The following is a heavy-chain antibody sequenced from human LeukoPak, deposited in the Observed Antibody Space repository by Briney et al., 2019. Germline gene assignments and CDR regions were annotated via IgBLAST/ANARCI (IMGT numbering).Heavy chain of an antibody. J-gene: IGHJ4*02. CDR1: GFTFSSYS. Sequence: GGSLRLSCAASGFTFSSYSMNWVRQAPGKGLEWVSSISSSSSYIYYADSVKGRFTISRDNAKNSLYLQMNSLRAEDTAVYYCARVSPDYYDSSGYPMGPFDYWGQGTLVTVSS. CDR3: ARVSPDYYDSSGYPMGPFDY. V-gene: IGHV3-21*01. D-gene: IGHD3-22*01. CDR2: ISSSSSYI.